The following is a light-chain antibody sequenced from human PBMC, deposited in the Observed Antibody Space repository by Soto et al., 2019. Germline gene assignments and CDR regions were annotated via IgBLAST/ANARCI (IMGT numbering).Light chain of an antibody. J-gene: IGLJ1*01. CDR2: DVS. CDR3: CSYAGSDSDV. CDR1: SSDVGGYNT. V-gene: IGLV2-11*01. Sequence: QSVLTQPRSVSGSPGQSVTISCTGTSSDVGGYNTVSWYQQHPGKAPKLMIYDVSKRPSGVPDRFSGSKSGNTASLTISGLQAEDEADYYCCSYAGSDSDVFGSGTKLTVL.